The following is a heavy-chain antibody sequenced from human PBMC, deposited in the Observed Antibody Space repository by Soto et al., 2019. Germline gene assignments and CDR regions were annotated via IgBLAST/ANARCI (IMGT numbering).Heavy chain of an antibody. D-gene: IGHD7-27*01. Sequence: QVQLQESGPGLVRPSGTLSLTCAVSGDSINSNYCWTWVRQPPGKGLEWIAEIYYSGGTSYNPSLKSRVTIAMDKSKNQFSLNLTSVTAGDTAMYYCARDTGGGLGYWGQGTLGNDSS. CDR2: IYYSGGT. CDR1: GDSINSNYC. CDR3: ARDTGGGLGY. J-gene: IGHJ4*02. V-gene: IGHV4-4*02.